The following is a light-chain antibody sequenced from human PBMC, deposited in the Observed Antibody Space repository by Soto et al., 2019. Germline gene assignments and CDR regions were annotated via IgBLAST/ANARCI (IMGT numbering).Light chain of an antibody. CDR3: QQSYSTPYA. Sequence: DIQMTQSPSSLSASVGDRVTITCRASQRISSYLNWYQQKPGKAPKLLIYAASSLQSGVPSRFSVSGSWTDFTLTISSLQPKDFATYYCQQSYSTPYAFGRGTKLEIK. CDR2: AAS. V-gene: IGKV1-39*01. CDR1: QRISSY. J-gene: IGKJ2*01.